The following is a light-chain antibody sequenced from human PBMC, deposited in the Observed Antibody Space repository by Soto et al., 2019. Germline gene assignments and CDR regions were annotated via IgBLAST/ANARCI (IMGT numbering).Light chain of an antibody. V-gene: IGKV3-20*01. CDR3: QQYARSPLT. CDR2: DTS. CDR1: QNVGSSY. J-gene: IGKJ4*01. Sequence: DIVLTQSPDTLSWSPGERATLSCRASQNVGSSYLAWYQQKLGQAPRLLIYDTSKRATGIPDNFSGSGSGTDFTLSISSLQPADFAVYYCQQYARSPLTFGGGTKVEIK.